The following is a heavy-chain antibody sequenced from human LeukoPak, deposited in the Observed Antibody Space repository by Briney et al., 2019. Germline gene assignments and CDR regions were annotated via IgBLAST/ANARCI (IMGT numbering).Heavy chain of an antibody. CDR2: INWNGGSR. V-gene: IGHV3-20*01. Sequence: GGSLSLSCAASGFKFDDYGMSWVRQVPGKGLEWVSGINWNGGSRGYADSVKGRFTISRDNAKNSVYLQMNSLRSEDTAFYHCARDRCSSTSCYNTPNWFDPWGQGALVTVSS. CDR1: GFKFDDYG. D-gene: IGHD2-2*02. CDR3: ARDRCSSTSCYNTPNWFDP. J-gene: IGHJ5*02.